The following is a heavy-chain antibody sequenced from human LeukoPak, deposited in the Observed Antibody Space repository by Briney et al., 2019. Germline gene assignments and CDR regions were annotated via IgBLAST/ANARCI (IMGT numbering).Heavy chain of an antibody. Sequence: GGSLRLSCAASGFTFSRHAMNWVRQAPGKGLEWVSSITSSGSYRYHSDSVKGRFTISRDNAKNSLYLQMNRLRVEDTAVYYCASENIVGTSGALFDYWGQGTLVTVSS. CDR3: ASENIVGTSGALFDY. V-gene: IGHV3-21*01. D-gene: IGHD5-12*01. J-gene: IGHJ4*02. CDR2: ITSSGSYR. CDR1: GFTFSRHA.